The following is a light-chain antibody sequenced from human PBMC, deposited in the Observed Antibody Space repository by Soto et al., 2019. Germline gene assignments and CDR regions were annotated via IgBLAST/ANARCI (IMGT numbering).Light chain of an antibody. Sequence: EIVLTQSPGTLSLSPGERATLSCWASQSVSSSYLAWYQQKPDQAPRLLIYGASNRVAGIPDRFSGSGSGTDFTLTISRLEPEDFALYYCQQYGSSQTFGQGTKVEIK. V-gene: IGKV3-20*01. CDR2: GAS. J-gene: IGKJ1*01. CDR1: QSVSSSY. CDR3: QQYGSSQT.